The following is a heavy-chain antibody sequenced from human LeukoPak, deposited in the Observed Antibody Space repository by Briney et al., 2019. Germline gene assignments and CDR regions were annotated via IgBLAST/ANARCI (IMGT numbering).Heavy chain of an antibody. D-gene: IGHD2-15*01. J-gene: IGHJ6*02. Sequence: GASVKVSCKASGFTFTSSAMQWVRQARGQRLEWIGWIVVGSGNTNYAQKFQGRVTITADKSTSTAYMELSSLRSEDTAVYYCASVYCSGGSCYSGIYYYYGMDVWGQGTTVTVSS. CDR2: IVVGSGNT. CDR3: ASVYCSGGSCYSGIYYYYGMDV. CDR1: GFTFTSSA. V-gene: IGHV1-58*02.